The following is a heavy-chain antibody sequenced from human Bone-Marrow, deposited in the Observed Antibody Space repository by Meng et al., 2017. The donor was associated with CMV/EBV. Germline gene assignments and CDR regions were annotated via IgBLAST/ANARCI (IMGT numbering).Heavy chain of an antibody. V-gene: IGHV3-48*04. Sequence: GGSLRLSCAASGFTFSSDSMNWVRQAPGKGLEWVSYISSSSRTIYYADSVKGRFTISRDNAKNSLYLQMNSLRAEDTAVYYCARDGRGYCSSTSCYPYYYYGMDVWGQGTTVTVSS. CDR3: ARDGRGYCSSTSCYPYYYYGMDV. CDR2: ISSSSRTI. J-gene: IGHJ6*02. CDR1: GFTFSSDS. D-gene: IGHD2-2*01.